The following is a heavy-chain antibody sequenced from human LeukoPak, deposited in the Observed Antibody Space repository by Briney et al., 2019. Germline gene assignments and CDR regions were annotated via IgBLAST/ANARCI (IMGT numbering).Heavy chain of an antibody. J-gene: IGHJ4*02. CDR3: AREYSASEH. V-gene: IGHV1-2*02. CDR1: GYTFVGYY. Sequence: ASVKVSCKASGYTFVGYYLHWVRHDPGQGVEWMAWIDPYTGNTHYAQTFQDRITVTWDTSVSTTYMELSWLTSDDTARYYCAREYSASEHWGQGTLVTVSS. D-gene: IGHD5-12*01. CDR2: IDPYTGNT.